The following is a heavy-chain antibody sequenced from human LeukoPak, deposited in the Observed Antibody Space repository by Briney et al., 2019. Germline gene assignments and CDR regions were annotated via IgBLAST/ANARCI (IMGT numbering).Heavy chain of an antibody. CDR2: ISGSGGST. V-gene: IGHV3-23*01. CDR1: GFTFSSYA. Sequence: PGGSLRLSCAASGFTFSSYAMSWVRQAPGKGLEWVSAISGSGGSTYYADSVKGRFTISRDNSKNTLYLQMNSLRAEDTAVYYCAKVDVVVTAISGFDYRGQGTLVTVSS. D-gene: IGHD2-21*02. J-gene: IGHJ4*02. CDR3: AKVDVVVTAISGFDY.